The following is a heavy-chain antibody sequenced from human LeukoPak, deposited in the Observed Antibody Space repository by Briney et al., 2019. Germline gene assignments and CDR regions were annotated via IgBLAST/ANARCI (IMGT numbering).Heavy chain of an antibody. J-gene: IGHJ5*02. D-gene: IGHD3-10*01. CDR2: ISGSGGST. Sequence: GGSLRLSCAASGFTFSSYAMSWVRQAPGKGLEWVSAISGSGGSTYYADSVKGRFTISRDNAKNSLYLQMNSLRAEDTAVYYCARDDGSGSGWFDPWGQGTLVTVSS. CDR1: GFTFSSYA. V-gene: IGHV3-23*01. CDR3: ARDDGSGSGWFDP.